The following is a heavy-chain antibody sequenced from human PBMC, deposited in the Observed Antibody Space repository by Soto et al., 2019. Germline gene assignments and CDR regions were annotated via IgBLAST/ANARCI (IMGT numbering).Heavy chain of an antibody. CDR1: GYTFTSYY. V-gene: IGHV1-46*03. Sequence: ASVKVSCKASGYTFTSYYMHWVRQAPGQGLEWMGIINPSGGSTSYAQKFQGRVTMTRDTSTSTVYMELSSLRSEDTAVYYCAREFGAGWYDSSGYYGYWGQGTMVTVSS. CDR2: INPSGGST. CDR3: AREFGAGWYDSSGYYGY. D-gene: IGHD3-22*01. J-gene: IGHJ4*01.